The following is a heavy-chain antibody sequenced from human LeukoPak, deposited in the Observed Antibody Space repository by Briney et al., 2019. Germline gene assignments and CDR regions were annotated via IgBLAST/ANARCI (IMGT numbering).Heavy chain of an antibody. Sequence: SETLSLTCTVSGGSISSSSYYWGWIRQPPGKWLEWIGSIYYSGSTYYNPSLKSRVTISVDTSKNQFSLKLSSVTAADTAVYYCARQAGWDYYDSSGYRYWFDPWGQGTLVTVSS. J-gene: IGHJ5*02. D-gene: IGHD3-22*01. V-gene: IGHV4-39*01. CDR3: ARQAGWDYYDSSGYRYWFDP. CDR2: IYYSGST. CDR1: GGSISSSSYY.